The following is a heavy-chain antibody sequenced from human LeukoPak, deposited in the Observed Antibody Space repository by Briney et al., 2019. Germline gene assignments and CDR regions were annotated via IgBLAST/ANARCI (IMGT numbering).Heavy chain of an antibody. V-gene: IGHV3-21*01. Sequence: GGSLRLSCAASGFTFSSYSMNWVRQAPGKGLEWVSSISSSSSYIYYADSVKGRFTISRDNAKNSLYLQMNSLRAEDTAVYYCARWYFSGGWPAVDYWGQGTLVTVSS. J-gene: IGHJ4*02. D-gene: IGHD6-19*01. CDR1: GFTFSSYS. CDR3: ARWYFSGGWPAVDY. CDR2: ISSSSSYI.